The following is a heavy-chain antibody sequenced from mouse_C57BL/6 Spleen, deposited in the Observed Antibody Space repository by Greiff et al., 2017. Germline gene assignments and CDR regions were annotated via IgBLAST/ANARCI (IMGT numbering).Heavy chain of an antibody. CDR3: ARGGAMISPYYYAMDY. Sequence: QVQPQQSGAELVRPGTSVKMSCKASGYTFTNYWIGWAKQRPGHGLEWIGDIYPGGGYTNYNEKFKGKATLTADKSSSTAYMQFSSLTSEDSAIYYCARGGAMISPYYYAMDYWGQGTSVTVSS. CDR2: IYPGGGYT. D-gene: IGHD2-4*01. CDR1: GYTFTNYW. V-gene: IGHV1-63*01. J-gene: IGHJ4*01.